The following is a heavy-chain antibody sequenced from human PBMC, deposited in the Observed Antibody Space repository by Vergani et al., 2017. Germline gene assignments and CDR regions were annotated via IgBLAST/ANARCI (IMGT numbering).Heavy chain of an antibody. CDR2: MDYSGST. CDR1: GDSVISTDYP. CDR3: ASKRGACRAAYCHSYDF. J-gene: IGHJ4*02. V-gene: IGHV4-39*01. D-gene: IGHD2-15*01. Sequence: QVQLQESGPGLVKPSETLSLTCTVSGDSVISTDYPWGWIRQPPGKGLEWIGSMDYSGSTSYHPSLVSRISISFETPKNQFSLRLTSVPAAATAVYYCASKRGACRAAYCHSYDFWGPGTLVGVSS.